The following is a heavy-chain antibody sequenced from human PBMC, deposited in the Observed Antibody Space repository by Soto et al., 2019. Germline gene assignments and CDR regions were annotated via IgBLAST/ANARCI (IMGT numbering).Heavy chain of an antibody. CDR3: ARAVVPAATPNCFDP. V-gene: IGHV1-69*13. D-gene: IGHD2-2*01. J-gene: IGHJ5*02. Sequence: ASVKVSCKASGGTFSSYAISWVRQAPGQGLEWMGGIIPIFGTANYAQKFQGRVTITADESTSTAYMELSSLRSEDTAVYYCARAVVPAATPNCFDPWGQRTLVTVSS. CDR2: IIPIFGTA. CDR1: GGTFSSYA.